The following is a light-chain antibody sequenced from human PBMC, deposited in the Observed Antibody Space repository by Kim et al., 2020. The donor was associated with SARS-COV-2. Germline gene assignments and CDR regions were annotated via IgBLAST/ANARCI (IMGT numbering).Light chain of an antibody. Sequence: AIQMTQSPSSLSASVGDRVTITCRASQDIGEELGWYLQKPGKAPELLIYGASTVQSGVPSRFSGSGFGTDFTLTLSSLQPEDFATCYCLQDYNYPLTFGQGTRLEIK. J-gene: IGKJ5*01. V-gene: IGKV1-6*01. CDR2: GAS. CDR1: QDIGEE. CDR3: LQDYNYPLT.